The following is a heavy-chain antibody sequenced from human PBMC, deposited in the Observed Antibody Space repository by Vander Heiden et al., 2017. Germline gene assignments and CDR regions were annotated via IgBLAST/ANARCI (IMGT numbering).Heavy chain of an antibody. CDR3: ASLDIVATHYYFDY. CDR2: TSYSGST. J-gene: IGHJ4*02. CDR1: SLRSYY. D-gene: IGHD5-12*01. V-gene: IGHV4-39*01. Sequence: SLRSYYWGWIRQPPGKGLEWIGSTSYSGSTYYNPSLKSRVTISVDTSKNQFSLKLSSVTAADTAVYYCASLDIVATHYYFDYWGQGTLVTVSS.